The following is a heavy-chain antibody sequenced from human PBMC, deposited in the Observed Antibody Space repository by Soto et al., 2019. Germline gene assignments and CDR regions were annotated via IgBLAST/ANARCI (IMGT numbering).Heavy chain of an antibody. CDR1: GISLSTSGGG. J-gene: IGHJ3*02. Sequence: ASGPTLVNPTHTLTLTCTLSGISLSTSGGGLGWIRQTPGKALEWLALVYWNDDKHYSPSLKSRLTITKDTSKNQAILTMTNMDPVDTATYYCARGLATLPVFAFDIWGQGTMVTVSS. D-gene: IGHD1-1*01. CDR3: ARGLATLPVFAFDI. V-gene: IGHV2-5*01. CDR2: VYWNDDK.